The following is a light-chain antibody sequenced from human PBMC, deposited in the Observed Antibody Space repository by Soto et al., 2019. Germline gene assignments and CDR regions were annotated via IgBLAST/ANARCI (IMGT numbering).Light chain of an antibody. V-gene: IGKV2-30*02. CDR1: QSLVHRGGSGY. J-gene: IGKJ5*01. Sequence: VVMTQSPLSLPVTLGQPASISCRSKQSLVHRGGSGYFRWFQQKPGRSPRRLIYDVSNWESGVPARFSGSGSGTDFALKISRVEADDVGVYYCMQATHWPITFGQGTRLEIK. CDR2: DVS. CDR3: MQATHWPIT.